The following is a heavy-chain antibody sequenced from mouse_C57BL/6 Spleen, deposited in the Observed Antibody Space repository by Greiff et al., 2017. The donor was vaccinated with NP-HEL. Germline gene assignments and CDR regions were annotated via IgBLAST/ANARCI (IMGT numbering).Heavy chain of an antibody. V-gene: IGHV1-52*01. CDR1: GYTFTSYW. Sequence: QVQLKQPGAELVRPGSSVKLSCKASGYTFTSYWMHWVKQRPIQGLEWIGNIDPSDSETHYNQKFKDKATLTVDKSSSTAYMQLSSLTSEDSAVYYCATRGSSYWYFDVWGTGTTVTVSS. D-gene: IGHD1-1*01. J-gene: IGHJ1*03. CDR2: IDPSDSET. CDR3: ATRGSSYWYFDV.